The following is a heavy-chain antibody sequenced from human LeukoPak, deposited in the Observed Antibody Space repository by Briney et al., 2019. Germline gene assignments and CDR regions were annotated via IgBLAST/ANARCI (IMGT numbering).Heavy chain of an antibody. CDR1: GYSISSGYY. CDR3: ARRKAAFDI. J-gene: IGHJ3*02. V-gene: IGHV4-38-2*01. CDR2: IYHSGST. Sequence: PSETLSLTCAVSGYSISSGYYWGWIRQPPGKGLEWIGSIYHSGSTYYNPSLKSRVTISVDTSKNQFSLKLSSVTAVDTAVYYCARRKAAFDIWGQGTMVTVSS.